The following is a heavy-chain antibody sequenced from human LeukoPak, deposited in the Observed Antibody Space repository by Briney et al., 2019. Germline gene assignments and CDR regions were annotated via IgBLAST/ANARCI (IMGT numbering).Heavy chain of an antibody. J-gene: IGHJ5*02. V-gene: IGHV4-39*07. Sequence: SETLSLTCTVYGDSISSSSNYWSWIRQPPGKGLEWIGEINHSGSTNYNPSLTSRVSISVDTSKNQFSLKLSSVTAADTAVYYCAREGGGGHNWFDPWGQGTLVTVSS. CDR2: INHSGST. D-gene: IGHD2-15*01. CDR1: GDSISSSSNY. CDR3: AREGGGGHNWFDP.